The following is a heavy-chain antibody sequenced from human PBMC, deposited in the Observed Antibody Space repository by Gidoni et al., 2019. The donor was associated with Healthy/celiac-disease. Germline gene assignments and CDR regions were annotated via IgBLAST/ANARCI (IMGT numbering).Heavy chain of an antibody. CDR3: AKDQTSIAARPSIQH. Sequence: QVQLVESGGGVVQPGRSLRLSCAASGFTFSSYGMHWVRQAPGKGLEWVAVISYDGSNKYYADSVKGRFTISRDNSKNTLYLQMNSLRAEDTAVYYCAKDQTSIAARPSIQHWGQGTLVTVSS. V-gene: IGHV3-30*18. D-gene: IGHD6-6*01. CDR1: GFTFSSYG. J-gene: IGHJ1*01. CDR2: ISYDGSNK.